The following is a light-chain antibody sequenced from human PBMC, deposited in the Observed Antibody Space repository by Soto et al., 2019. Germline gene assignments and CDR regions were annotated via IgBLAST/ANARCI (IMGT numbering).Light chain of an antibody. CDR2: DVN. CDR3: CSDGGSYVV. V-gene: IGLV2-11*01. J-gene: IGLJ2*01. Sequence: QSALTQPRSVSGSPGQSVTISCTGTSSDVGGYNYVSWYQQQPGKAPKLMIYDVNKWPAGVPDRFSGSKSGNTASLTISGLQDEDEADYSCCSDGGSYVVFGGGTKLTVL. CDR1: SSDVGGYNY.